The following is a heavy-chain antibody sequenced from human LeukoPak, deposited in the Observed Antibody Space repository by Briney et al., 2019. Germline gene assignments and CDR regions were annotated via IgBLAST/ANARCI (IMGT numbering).Heavy chain of an antibody. Sequence: SETLSLTCAVYGGSFSGYYWSWIRQPPGKGLEWIGEINHSGSTNYNPSLKSRVTISVDTSKNQFSLKLSSVTAADTAVYYCARRSFLAARPKAGLGRIDYWGQGTLVTVSS. J-gene: IGHJ4*02. CDR2: INHSGST. CDR1: GGSFSGYY. D-gene: IGHD6-6*01. V-gene: IGHV4-34*01. CDR3: ARRSFLAARPKAGLGRIDY.